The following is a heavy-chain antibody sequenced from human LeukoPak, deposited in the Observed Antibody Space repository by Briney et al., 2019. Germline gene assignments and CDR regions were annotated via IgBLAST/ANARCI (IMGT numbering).Heavy chain of an antibody. CDR2: ISYDGSNK. J-gene: IGHJ4*02. CDR1: GFTFSSYG. D-gene: IGHD3-10*01. CDR3: AKDRYCSGSYYPFDY. V-gene: IGHV3-30*18. Sequence: GGSLRLSCAASGFTFSSYGMHWVRQAPGKGLEWVAVISYDGSNKYYADSVKGRFTISRDNSKNTLYLQMNSLRAEDTAVYYCAKDRYCSGSYYPFDYWGQGTLVTVSS.